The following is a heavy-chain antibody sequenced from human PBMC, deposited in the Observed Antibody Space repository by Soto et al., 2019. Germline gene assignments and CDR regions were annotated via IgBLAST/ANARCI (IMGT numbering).Heavy chain of an antibody. D-gene: IGHD3-3*01. Sequence: QVQLVQSGAEVKKPGASVKVSCKASGYTFTSYGISWVRQAPGQGLEWMGWISAYNGNTNYAQKLQGRVTMTTDTSTGTAYMELRSLRSDDTAVYYCAVVERYYDFWSCRPPHWYFDLWGRGTLVTVSS. J-gene: IGHJ2*01. CDR1: GYTFTSYG. CDR2: ISAYNGNT. CDR3: AVVERYYDFWSCRPPHWYFDL. V-gene: IGHV1-18*01.